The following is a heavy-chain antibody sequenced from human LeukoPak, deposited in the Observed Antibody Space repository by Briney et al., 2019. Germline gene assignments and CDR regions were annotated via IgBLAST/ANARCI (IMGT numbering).Heavy chain of an antibody. V-gene: IGHV4-59*11. Sequence: SETLSLTCTVSGDSIGSHYWSWIRQPPGKGLEWIGYIFYVGSANYNPSLKSRVTISVDTSKNQFSLKLNSVTAADTAVYYCARDYYDSRGEAFDIWGQGTMVTVSS. CDR1: GDSIGSHY. J-gene: IGHJ3*02. D-gene: IGHD3-22*01. CDR2: IFYVGSA. CDR3: ARDYYDSRGEAFDI.